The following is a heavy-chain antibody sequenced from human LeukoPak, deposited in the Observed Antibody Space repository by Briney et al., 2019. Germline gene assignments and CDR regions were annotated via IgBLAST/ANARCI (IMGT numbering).Heavy chain of an antibody. D-gene: IGHD6-6*01. J-gene: IGHJ4*02. CDR1: GGTFSSYA. V-gene: IGHV1-2*06. CDR2: INPNSGDT. CDR3: ARGYSSSRGSFDY. Sequence: ASVKVSCKASGGTFSSYAISWVRQAPGQGLEWMGRINPNSGDTNYAQKFQGRVTMTRDTSISTAYMELSRLRSDDTAVYYCARGYSSSRGSFDYWGQGTLVTVSS.